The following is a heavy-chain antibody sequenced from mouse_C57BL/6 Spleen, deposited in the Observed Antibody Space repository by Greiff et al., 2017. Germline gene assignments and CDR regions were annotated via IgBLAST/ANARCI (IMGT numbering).Heavy chain of an antibody. Sequence: QVQLQQSGAELVKPGASVKMSCKASGYTFTSYWITWVKQRPGQGLEWIGDIYPGSGSTNYNEKFKSKATLTGDTSSSTAYMQLSSLTSADSAVFYCARDGYDPLFAYWGQGTLVTVSA. CDR1: GYTFTSYW. CDR3: ARDGYDPLFAY. D-gene: IGHD2-2*01. CDR2: IYPGSGST. J-gene: IGHJ3*01. V-gene: IGHV1-55*01.